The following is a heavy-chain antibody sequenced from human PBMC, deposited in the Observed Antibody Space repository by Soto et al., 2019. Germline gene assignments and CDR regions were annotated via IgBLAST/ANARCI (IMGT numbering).Heavy chain of an antibody. J-gene: IGHJ4*02. V-gene: IGHV1-46*01. CDR2: INPSGGST. CDR3: ARESMSAREVDPY. D-gene: IGHD1-26*01. CDR1: GYTFTRYY. Sequence: ASVKVSCKASGYTFTRYYMHWVRQAPGQGLEWMGIINPSGGSTSYAQKFQGRVTMTRDTATSTVYMELSSLRSEDTAVYYCARESMSAREVDPYWGQGTLVTVSS.